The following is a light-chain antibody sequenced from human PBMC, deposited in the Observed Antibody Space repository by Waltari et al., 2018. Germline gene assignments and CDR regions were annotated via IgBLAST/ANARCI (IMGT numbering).Light chain of an antibody. CDR1: QNIRGAY. Sequence: EVVLTQSPGTLSFSPGERATLSGRASQNIRGAYLAWYQQRPGQAPRLLIYDSFIRATGIPDRFSGSGSGADFTLTISSLAPEDSAVYFCHQYDTSPQTFGQGTKVSIK. CDR3: HQYDTSPQT. J-gene: IGKJ1*01. V-gene: IGKV3-20*01. CDR2: DSF.